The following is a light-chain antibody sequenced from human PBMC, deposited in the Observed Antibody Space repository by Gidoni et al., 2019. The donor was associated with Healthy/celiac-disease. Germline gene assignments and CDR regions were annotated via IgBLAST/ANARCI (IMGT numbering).Light chain of an antibody. V-gene: IGLV2-14*01. Sequence: SALNQPASVSGSPGQSITISCTGTSSAVGGYNYVSWYQQHPGKAPKLMIYEVSNRPSGVSNRFSGSKSGNTASLTISVLQAEDEADYYCSSYTSSSRYVFGTGTKVTVL. CDR3: SSYTSSSRYV. CDR1: SSAVGGYNY. CDR2: EVS. J-gene: IGLJ1*01.